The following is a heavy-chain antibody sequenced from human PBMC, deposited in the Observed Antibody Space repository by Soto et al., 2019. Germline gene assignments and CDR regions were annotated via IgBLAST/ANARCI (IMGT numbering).Heavy chain of an antibody. CDR2: ISAYNGNT. D-gene: IGHD1-26*01. V-gene: IGHV1-18*01. J-gene: IGHJ6*02. CDR3: ARVAGPPPEYTGGYYGMDV. Sequence: ASVKVSFKASGYTFTSYGISWVRQAPGQGLEWMGWISAYNGNTNYAQKLQGRLTMTTDTSTSTAYMELRSLRSDDTAVYYCARVAGPPPEYTGGYYGMDVWGQGTTVTVSS. CDR1: GYTFTSYG.